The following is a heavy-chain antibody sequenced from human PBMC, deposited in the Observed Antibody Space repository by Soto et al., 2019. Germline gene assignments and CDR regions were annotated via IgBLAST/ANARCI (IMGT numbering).Heavy chain of an antibody. CDR3: ARPFYNSGAFWAGLDP. Sequence: ASVKVSCKASGYTFNNFDISWVRQAPGQGLEWMGWISPYNGNTNYAQKFQGRVTMTTDTSTSTAYMELRSLRSDDAAGYYCARPFYNSGAFWAGLDPGGRGTLVTVS. V-gene: IGHV1-18*01. J-gene: IGHJ5*02. D-gene: IGHD3-22*01. CDR1: GYTFNNFD. CDR2: ISPYNGNT.